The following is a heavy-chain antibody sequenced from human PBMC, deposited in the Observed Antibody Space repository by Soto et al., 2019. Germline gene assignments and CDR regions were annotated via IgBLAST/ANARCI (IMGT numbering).Heavy chain of an antibody. J-gene: IGHJ6*03. CDR3: ARLFGFPTLNYYYYYMDV. V-gene: IGHV3-7*01. CDR2: IKHDGSEK. Sequence: GGSLRLSCAASGFTFSSYAMSWVRQAPGKGLEWVANIKHDGSEKYYVDSVKGRFTISRDNAKNSLYLQMNSLRAEDTAVYYCARLFGFPTLNYYYYYMDVWGKGTTVTVSS. D-gene: IGHD3-3*01. CDR1: GFTFSSYA.